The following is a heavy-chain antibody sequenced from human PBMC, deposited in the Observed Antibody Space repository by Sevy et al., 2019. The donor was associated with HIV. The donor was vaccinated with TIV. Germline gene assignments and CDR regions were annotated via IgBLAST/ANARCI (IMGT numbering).Heavy chain of an antibody. Sequence: GGSLRLSCAASGFTVSSDYMTWVRQAPGKGLEWVSVIYSGGTTYYADSVKGRFTISRDNSKNTLYLQMNSLRAEDTAVYYCAREHSSGSSFDYWGQGTLVTVSS. D-gene: IGHD6-19*01. J-gene: IGHJ4*02. CDR2: IYSGGTT. V-gene: IGHV3-66*01. CDR1: GFTVSSDY. CDR3: AREHSSGSSFDY.